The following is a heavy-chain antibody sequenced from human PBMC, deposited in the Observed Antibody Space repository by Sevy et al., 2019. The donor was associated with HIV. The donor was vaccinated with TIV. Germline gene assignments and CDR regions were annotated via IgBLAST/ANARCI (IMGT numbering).Heavy chain of an antibody. Sequence: ASVKVSCQVSGYTLTELSMHWVRQAPGKGLEWMGGFDPENGETNYTQKFQGRVTMTEDTATDTAYMDLSSLRSEDTGVYYCETIIGSPTTFGGGSVGYFQHWGQGTLVTVSS. D-gene: IGHD3-16*02. CDR2: FDPENGET. CDR1: GYTLTELS. J-gene: IGHJ1*01. CDR3: ETIIGSPTTFGGGSVGYFQH. V-gene: IGHV1-24*01.